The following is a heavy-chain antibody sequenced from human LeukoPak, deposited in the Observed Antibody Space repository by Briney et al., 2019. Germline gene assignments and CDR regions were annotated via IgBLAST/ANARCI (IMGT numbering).Heavy chain of an antibody. Sequence: ASVKVSCKASGYTFTSYGISWVRQAPGQGLEWMGWISAYNGNTNYAQKLQGRVTMTTDTSTSTAYVELRSLRSDDTAVYYCAREDGLVVDTAMVLDYWGQGTLVTVSS. V-gene: IGHV1-18*04. CDR3: AREDGLVVDTAMVLDY. J-gene: IGHJ4*02. CDR1: GYTFTSYG. CDR2: ISAYNGNT. D-gene: IGHD5-18*01.